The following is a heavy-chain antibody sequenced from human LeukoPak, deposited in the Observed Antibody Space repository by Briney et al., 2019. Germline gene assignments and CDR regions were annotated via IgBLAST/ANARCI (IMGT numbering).Heavy chain of an antibody. CDR2: ICNSGST. V-gene: IGHV4-59*01. D-gene: IGHD1/OR15-1a*01. Sequence: SETLSLTCTVSGGSISAYCWSWIRQPPGKGLEWIAYICNSGSTNYNPSLKSRVTMSIDRSKNQFSLNLNSVTAADTAVYYCARDTRNTWFYYWGQGTLVTVSS. J-gene: IGHJ4*02. CDR3: ARDTRNTWFYY. CDR1: GGSISAYC.